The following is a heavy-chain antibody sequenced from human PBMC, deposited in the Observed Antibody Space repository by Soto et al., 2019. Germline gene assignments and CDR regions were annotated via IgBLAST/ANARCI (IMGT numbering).Heavy chain of an antibody. CDR3: VRVLYDSGVVDF. CDR2: IQTGGAT. V-gene: IGHV3-53*01. J-gene: IGHJ4*02. D-gene: IGHD5-12*01. CDR1: GFTVSRYD. Sequence: QLVESGGGLFQAGGSTRLSCLASGFTVSRYDMAWVRQAPGKGLEWASIIQTGGATYYRYSAQGRFTISRDNSRNTVYLQMSSLRVEDTGVYSCVRVLYDSGVVDFWGQGSPITVS.